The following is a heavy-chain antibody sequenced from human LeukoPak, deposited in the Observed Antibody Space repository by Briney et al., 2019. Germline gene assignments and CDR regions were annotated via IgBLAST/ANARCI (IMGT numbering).Heavy chain of an antibody. V-gene: IGHV3-9*03. Sequence: RSGGSLRLSCAASGFTFDDYAMHWVRQAPGKGLEWVSGISWNSGSIGYADSVKGRFTISRDNAKNSLYLQMNSLRAEDMALYYCERQRTYYYDSSVYYRAVGGKGPTVTVPS. CDR3: ERQRTYYYDSSVYYRAV. CDR2: ISWNSGSI. J-gene: IGHJ6*03. D-gene: IGHD3-22*01. CDR1: GFTFDDYA.